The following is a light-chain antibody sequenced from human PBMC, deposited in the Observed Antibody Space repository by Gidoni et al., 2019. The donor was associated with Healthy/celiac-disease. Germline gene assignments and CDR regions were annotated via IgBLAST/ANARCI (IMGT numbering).Light chain of an antibody. CDR3: QQRSNWPPTVT. CDR1: QSVSSY. Sequence: EIVFTQSPATLSLSPGARATLSCRASQSVSSYLAWYQQKPGQAPRLLIYDASNRATGIPARFSGSGSGTDFTLTISSLEPEDFAVYYCQQRSNWPPTVTFGGGTKVEIK. J-gene: IGKJ4*01. CDR2: DAS. V-gene: IGKV3-11*01.